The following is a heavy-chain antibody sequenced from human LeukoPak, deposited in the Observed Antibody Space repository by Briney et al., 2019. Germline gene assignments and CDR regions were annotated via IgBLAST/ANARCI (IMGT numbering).Heavy chain of an antibody. CDR3: ASGFHGRDHSTNDFFNI. D-gene: IGHD2-21*01. J-gene: IGHJ3*02. CDR1: GYTLSELS. Sequence: ASVKVSCKVSGYTLSELSIHWVRQVPGKGFTWMGGFDPEDVDIAYAQNFQGRVTMTEDTSTDTAYMELSSLTSEDTAVYYCASGFHGRDHSTNDFFNIWGKGTLVTVS. CDR2: FDPEDVDI. V-gene: IGHV1-24*01.